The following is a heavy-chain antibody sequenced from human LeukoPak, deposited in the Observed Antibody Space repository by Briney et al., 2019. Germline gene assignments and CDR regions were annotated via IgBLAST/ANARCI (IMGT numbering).Heavy chain of an antibody. J-gene: IGHJ4*02. Sequence: ASVKVSCKASGYTFNSHGISWVRQAPGQGLEWMGWISTYSGNTDYAQKLQGRVTMTTDTSTTTAYMELRSLRSDDTAVYYCARARTSSTWYEIRSVFDYWGQGTLVTVSS. V-gene: IGHV1-18*01. CDR2: ISTYSGNT. D-gene: IGHD6-13*01. CDR1: GYTFNSHG. CDR3: ARARTSSTWYEIRSVFDY.